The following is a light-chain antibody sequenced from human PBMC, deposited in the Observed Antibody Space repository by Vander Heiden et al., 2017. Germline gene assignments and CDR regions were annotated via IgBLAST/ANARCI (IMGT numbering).Light chain of an antibody. CDR2: DVS. Sequence: QSALTHPASVSGSPGLSITISCTGTSSDVGNYNLVSWYQQHPGKAPKLMIYDVSKRPSGVSNRFSGSKSGNTASLTISGLQAEDEADYYCCSYAGSSSYVFGTGTKVTVL. CDR3: CSYAGSSSYV. V-gene: IGLV2-23*02. CDR1: SSDVGNYNL. J-gene: IGLJ1*01.